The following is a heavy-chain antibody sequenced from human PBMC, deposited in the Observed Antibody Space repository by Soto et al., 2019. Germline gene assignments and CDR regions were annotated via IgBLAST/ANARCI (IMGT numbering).Heavy chain of an antibody. D-gene: IGHD3-16*01. CDR1: GYAFTTYA. CDR3: ARDLGGAASY. V-gene: IGHV1-3*01. CDR2: INAGNGNT. J-gene: IGHJ6*02. Sequence: ASVKVSCKASGYAFTTYAVHWVRQAPGQGLEWMGWINAGNGNTKYLQKFQGRITITRDTSAGTAYMELSSLRSEDTAVYYCARDLGGAASYWGQGTTVTVSS.